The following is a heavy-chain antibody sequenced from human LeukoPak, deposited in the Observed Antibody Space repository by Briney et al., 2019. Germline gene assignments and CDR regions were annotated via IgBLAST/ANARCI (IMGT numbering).Heavy chain of an antibody. CDR2: IEGDGNRI. J-gene: IGHJ4*02. CDR1: GFTLSAYW. V-gene: IGHV3-74*01. Sequence: GGSLRLSCAASGFTLSAYWMHWVRQAPGKGLMWVSRIEGDGNRITYADSVKGRFTISRDNAKNTLYPQMNSLRAEDTAVYYCTRDWRNLGYDYWGQGTLVTVSS. CDR3: TRDWRNLGYDY. D-gene: IGHD5-12*01.